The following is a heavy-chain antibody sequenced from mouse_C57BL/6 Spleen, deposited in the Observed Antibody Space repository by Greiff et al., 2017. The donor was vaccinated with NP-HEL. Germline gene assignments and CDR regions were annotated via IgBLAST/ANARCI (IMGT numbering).Heavy chain of an antibody. CDR2: ISYDGSN. V-gene: IGHV3-6*01. J-gene: IGHJ1*03. Sequence: EVQVVESGPGLVKPSQSLSLTCSVTGYSITSGYYWNWIRQFPGNKLEWMGYISYDGSNNYNPSLKNRISITRDTSKNQFFLKLNSVTTEDTATYYCARYGNYPYWYFDVWGTGTTVTVSS. CDR3: ARYGNYPYWYFDV. D-gene: IGHD2-1*01. CDR1: GYSITSGYY.